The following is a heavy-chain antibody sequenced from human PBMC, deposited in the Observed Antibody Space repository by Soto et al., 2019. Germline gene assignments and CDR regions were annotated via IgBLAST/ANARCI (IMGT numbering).Heavy chain of an antibody. CDR1: GFTFSNAW. D-gene: IGHD3-10*01. J-gene: IGHJ4*02. Sequence: DVQLVESGGGLVKPGGSLRLSCAASGFTFSNAWMSWVRQAPGKGLEWVGRIKSKTDGGTTDYAAPVKGRFTISRDDSKNTLYLQMNSLKTEDTAVYYCTTDLSLLLWFGELLDADYWGQGTLVTVSS. V-gene: IGHV3-15*01. CDR3: TTDLSLLLWFGELLDADY. CDR2: IKSKTDGGTT.